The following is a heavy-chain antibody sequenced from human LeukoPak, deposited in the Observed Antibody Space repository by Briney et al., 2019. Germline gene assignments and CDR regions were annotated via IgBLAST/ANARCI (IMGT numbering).Heavy chain of an antibody. CDR2: IYYSGST. CDR3: AREFRDGYNCLDY. CDR1: GGSISSSSYY. D-gene: IGHD5-24*01. V-gene: IGHV4-39*02. J-gene: IGHJ4*02. Sequence: PSETLSLTCTVSGGSISSSSYYWGWLRQPPGKGWDRIGSIYYSGSTYYNPSLKSRVTISVDTSKNQFSLKLSSVTAADTAVYYCAREFRDGYNCLDYWGQGTLVTVSS.